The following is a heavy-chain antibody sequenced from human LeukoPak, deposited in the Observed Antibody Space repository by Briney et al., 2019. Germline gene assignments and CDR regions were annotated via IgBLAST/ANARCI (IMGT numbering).Heavy chain of an antibody. Sequence: TGGSLRLSCAASGFTFSSYWMHWVRQAPGKGLVWVSRITSDGSITTYADFVKGRFTISRDNAKNTVYLQMNSLRAEDTAVYYCARDSWGRYYFDYWGQGTLVTVSS. CDR1: GFTFSSYW. D-gene: IGHD3-16*01. CDR2: ITSDGSIT. CDR3: ARDSWGRYYFDY. V-gene: IGHV3-74*01. J-gene: IGHJ4*02.